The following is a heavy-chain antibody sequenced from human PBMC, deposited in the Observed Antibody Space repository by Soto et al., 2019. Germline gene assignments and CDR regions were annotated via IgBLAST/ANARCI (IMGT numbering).Heavy chain of an antibody. J-gene: IGHJ3*02. Sequence: PGGSLRLSCVASGFTFSSYVIHWVRQAPGKGLEWVALISTDGTEKHYPDSVKGRFTISRDNSKNTLYLQMNSLRAEDTAVYYCAGETAYCGGDCYSGAFDIWGQGTMVTVSS. CDR3: AGETAYCGGDCYSGAFDI. CDR2: ISTDGTEK. V-gene: IGHV3-30-3*01. CDR1: GFTFSSYV. D-gene: IGHD2-21*02.